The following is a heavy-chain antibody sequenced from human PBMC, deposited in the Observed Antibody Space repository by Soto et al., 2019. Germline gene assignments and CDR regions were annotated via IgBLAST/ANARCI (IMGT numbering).Heavy chain of an antibody. CDR2: INSDGSST. D-gene: IGHD3-10*01. J-gene: IGHJ3*02. CDR3: ARTYYYGSGRSRVWAFDI. Sequence: GGSLRLSCAASGFTFSSYWMHWVRQAPGKGLVWVSRINSDGSSTSYADSVKGRFTISRDNAKNTLYLQMNSLRAEDTAVYYCARTYYYGSGRSRVWAFDIWGQGTMVTVS. CDR1: GFTFSSYW. V-gene: IGHV3-74*01.